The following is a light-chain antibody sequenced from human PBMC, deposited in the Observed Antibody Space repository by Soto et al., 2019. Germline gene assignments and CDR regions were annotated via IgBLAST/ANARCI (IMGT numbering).Light chain of an antibody. CDR3: QQYNSWPRT. Sequence: EIVMTQSPGPLSVSPGDGATLSCRASESVNRFLAWYQHKPGQAPRLLIYGASTRAAGVPVRFSGSGSGTEFTLTISSLQSEDLAVYSCQQYNSWPRTFGQGNKVEIK. J-gene: IGKJ1*01. CDR2: GAS. V-gene: IGKV3-15*01. CDR1: ESVNRF.